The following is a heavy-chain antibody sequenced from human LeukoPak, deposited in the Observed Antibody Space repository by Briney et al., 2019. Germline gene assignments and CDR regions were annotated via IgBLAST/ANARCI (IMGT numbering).Heavy chain of an antibody. CDR2: ISSSSSYI. V-gene: IGHV3-21*01. CDR1: GFTFSSYS. Sequence: PGGSLRLSCAASGFTFSSYSMNWVRQAPGKGLEWFSSISSSSSYIYYADSVKGRFTISRDNAKNSLYLQMNSLRAEDTAVYYCARDRDYYGSGSYGASDAFDIWGQGTMVTVSS. CDR3: ARDRDYYGSGSYGASDAFDI. J-gene: IGHJ3*02. D-gene: IGHD3-10*01.